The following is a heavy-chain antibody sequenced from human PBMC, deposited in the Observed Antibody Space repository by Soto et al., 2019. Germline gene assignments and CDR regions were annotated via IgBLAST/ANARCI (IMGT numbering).Heavy chain of an antibody. J-gene: IGHJ6*02. CDR2: IIPIFGTA. CDR1: GGTFSSYA. V-gene: IGHV1-69*13. CDR3: AREGPLRYCSSTSCYRGMDV. Sequence: VASVKVSCKASGGTFSSYAISWVRQAPGQGLEWMGGIIPIFGTANYAQKFQGRVTITADESTSTAYMELSSLRSEDTAVYYCAREGPLRYCSSTSCYRGMDVWGQGTTVTVSS. D-gene: IGHD2-2*01.